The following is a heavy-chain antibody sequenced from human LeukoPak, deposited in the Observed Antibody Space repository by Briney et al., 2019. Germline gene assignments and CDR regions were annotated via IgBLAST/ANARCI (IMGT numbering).Heavy chain of an antibody. CDR1: GFTFDDYA. J-gene: IGHJ4*02. V-gene: IGHV3-43*02. Sequence: GGSMRLSCAASGFTFDDYAMHWVRQAPGKGLEWVSLISGDGGSTYYADSVKGRFTISRDNSKDSLYLQMNSLRTEDTALYYCAKALGYCSSTSCSYYFDYWGQGTLVTVSS. CDR3: AKALGYCSSTSCSYYFDY. D-gene: IGHD2-2*01. CDR2: ISGDGGST.